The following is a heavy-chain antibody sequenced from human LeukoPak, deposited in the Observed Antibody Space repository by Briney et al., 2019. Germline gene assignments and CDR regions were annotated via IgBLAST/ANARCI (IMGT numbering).Heavy chain of an antibody. CDR3: AREIRAVAGTGMDV. J-gene: IGHJ6*02. CDR1: DDSMGNYN. V-gene: IGHV4-59*12. D-gene: IGHD6-19*01. Sequence: SETLSLTCSVSDDSMGNYNWSWIRQPPGKGLEWIRYLSYIGSTNCNPSLKSRVTIAVDMSKKQFSRKLSSVTAADTAVYYCAREIRAVAGTGMDVWGQGTTVTVSS. CDR2: LSYIGST.